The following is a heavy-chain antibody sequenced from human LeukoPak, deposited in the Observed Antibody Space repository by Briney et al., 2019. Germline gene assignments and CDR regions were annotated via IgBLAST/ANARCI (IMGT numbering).Heavy chain of an antibody. CDR2: INPNSGGT. V-gene: IGHV1-2*02. CDR3: ARDKRIVATISSYYYGMDV. CDR1: GYTFTGYY. D-gene: IGHD5-12*01. Sequence: ASVKVSCKASGYTFTGYYMHWVRQAPGQGLEWMGWINPNSGGTNYAQKFQGRVTMTRDTSISTAYMELSRLRSDDTAVYYCARDKRIVATISSYYYGMDVWGQGTTVTVPS. J-gene: IGHJ6*02.